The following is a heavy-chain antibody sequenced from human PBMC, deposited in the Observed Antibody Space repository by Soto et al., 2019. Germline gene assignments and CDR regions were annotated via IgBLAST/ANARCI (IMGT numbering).Heavy chain of an antibody. D-gene: IGHD1-26*01. V-gene: IGHV3-15*01. CDR2: IKSKTDGGTT. J-gene: IGHJ3*02. CDR3: TSDSLNSHTDAFDI. CDR1: GFTFSNAW. Sequence: GGSLRLSCAASGFTFSNAWMSWVRQAPGKGLEWVGRIKSKTDGGTTDYAAPVKGSFSISRDYSKNTMNLQMNSLKTEDTAVYYFTSDSLNSHTDAFDIWGQGTMVTVSS.